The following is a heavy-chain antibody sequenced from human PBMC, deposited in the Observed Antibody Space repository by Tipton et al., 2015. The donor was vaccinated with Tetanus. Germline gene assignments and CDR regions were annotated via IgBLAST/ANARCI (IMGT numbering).Heavy chain of an antibody. CDR1: GFTFSSYG. CDR2: IRYDGSNK. V-gene: IGHV3-33*01. CDR3: ARDDGARELPSYFDY. Sequence: SLRLSCAASGFTFSSYGMHWVRQAPGKGLEWVAVIRYDGSNKYYADSVKGRFTISRDNSKNTLYLQMNSLRAEDTAVYYCARDDGARELPSYFDYWGQGTLVTVSS. D-gene: IGHD1-26*01. J-gene: IGHJ4*02.